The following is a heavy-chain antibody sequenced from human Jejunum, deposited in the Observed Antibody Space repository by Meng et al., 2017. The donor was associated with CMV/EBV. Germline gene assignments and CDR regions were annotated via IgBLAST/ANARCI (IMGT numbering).Heavy chain of an antibody. J-gene: IGHJ4*02. CDR2: INYRGST. CDR1: GGFFSGYY. V-gene: IGHV4-34*01. CDR3: ARCPRDDDSGYWFFDN. Sequence: QVQLQEWGAGLLKPSETLSLTCAVYGGFFSGYYWSWIRQPPGKGREWIGEINYRGSTNYSPSLKSRVTMSLDTSKNQFSLKLTSVTAADTAMYYCARCPRDDDSGYWFFDNWGQGTLVTVSS. D-gene: IGHD3-22*01.